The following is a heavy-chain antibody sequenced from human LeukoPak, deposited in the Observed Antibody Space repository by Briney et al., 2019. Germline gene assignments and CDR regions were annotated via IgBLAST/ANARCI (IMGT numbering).Heavy chain of an antibody. CDR1: GYTFTSYY. J-gene: IGHJ5*02. CDR3: ARVDYDILTGYEFFDP. V-gene: IGHV1-46*01. CDR2: INPSGGST. D-gene: IGHD3-9*01. Sequence: GASVKVSCKASGYTFTSYYMHWVRQAPGQGLEWMGIINPSGGSTSYAQKFQGRVTMTRDMSTSTVYMELSSLRSEDTAVYYCARVDYDILTGYEFFDPWGQGTLVTVSS.